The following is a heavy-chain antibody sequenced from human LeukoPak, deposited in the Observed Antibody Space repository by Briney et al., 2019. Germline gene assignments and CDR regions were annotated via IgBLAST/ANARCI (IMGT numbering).Heavy chain of an antibody. D-gene: IGHD4-11*01. CDR3: ARLIKYSNYYFDY. V-gene: IGHV4-59*08. CDR2: IYYSGGT. J-gene: IGHJ4*02. Sequence: TSETLSLTCTVSGGSINNYYWSWIRQPPGKGLEWIGYIYYSGGTNYNPSLKSRITISVDTSKNQLSLKLSSVTAADTAVYYCARLIKYSNYYFDYWGQGTLVTVSS. CDR1: GGSINNYY.